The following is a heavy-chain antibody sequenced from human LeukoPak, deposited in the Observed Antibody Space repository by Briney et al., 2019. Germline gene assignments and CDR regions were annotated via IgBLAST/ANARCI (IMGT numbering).Heavy chain of an antibody. Sequence: PSETLSLTCTVSGGSISSGSYYWSWIRQPAGKGLEWIGNVYYIGSTNYNPSLKSRVAISLDTSKNQFSLNLTSVTAADTAVYYCARMQAYTGPSTNYYYFYYMDVWGKGTTVTISS. D-gene: IGHD2-2*02. CDR3: ARMQAYTGPSTNYYYFYYMDV. CDR2: VYYIGST. V-gene: IGHV4-61*10. CDR1: GGSISSGSYY. J-gene: IGHJ6*03.